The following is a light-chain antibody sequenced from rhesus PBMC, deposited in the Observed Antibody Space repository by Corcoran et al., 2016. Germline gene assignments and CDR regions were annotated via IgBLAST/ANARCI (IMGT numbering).Light chain of an antibody. Sequence: DIQMTQSPSSLSASVGDKVTITCRARQGISSWLAWYQQKPGKAPKLLIYKASILQRGVPSRFSGSGSGTYFTNTISSLQPEDFATYYCLQYSSSPWTFGQGTKVEIK. V-gene: IGKV1-22*01. CDR1: QGISSW. CDR3: LQYSSSPWT. J-gene: IGKJ1*01. CDR2: KAS.